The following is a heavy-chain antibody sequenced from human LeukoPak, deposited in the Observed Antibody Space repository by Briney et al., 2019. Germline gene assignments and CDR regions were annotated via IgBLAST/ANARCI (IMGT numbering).Heavy chain of an antibody. D-gene: IGHD3-9*01. J-gene: IGHJ4*02. V-gene: IGHV4-4*02. CDR3: ARGNYDILTGSTLFDY. CDR1: GGSVSNSNW. CDR2: IYHSGST. Sequence: PSETLSLTCAVSGGSVSNSNWWSWVRQPPGKGLEWIGEIYHSGSTNYNPSLKSRVTISVDTSKNQFSLKLSSVTAADTAVYYCARGNYDILTGSTLFDYWGQGTLVTVSS.